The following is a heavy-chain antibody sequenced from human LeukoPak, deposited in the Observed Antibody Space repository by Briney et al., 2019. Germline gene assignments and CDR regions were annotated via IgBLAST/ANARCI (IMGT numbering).Heavy chain of an antibody. CDR3: AKDALHYYGSGSYGYYYGMDV. J-gene: IGHJ6*02. V-gene: IGHV3-30*18. CDR1: GFTFSSYG. Sequence: PGGSLRLSCAASGFTFSSYGMHWVRQAPGKGLEWVAVISYDGSNKYYADSVKGRFTISRDNSKNTLYLQMNSLRAEDTAVYYCAKDALHYYGSGSYGYYYGMDVWGQGTTVTVSS. CDR2: ISYDGSNK. D-gene: IGHD3-10*01.